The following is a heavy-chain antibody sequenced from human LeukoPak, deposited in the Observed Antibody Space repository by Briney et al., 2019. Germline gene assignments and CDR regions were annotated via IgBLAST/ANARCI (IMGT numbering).Heavy chain of an antibody. V-gene: IGHV3-30-3*01. CDR2: ISYDGSNK. D-gene: IGHD5-18*01. J-gene: IGHJ4*02. CDR3: ARGHRGYSYGFSLDY. CDR1: GFTFSSYA. Sequence: GGSLRLSCAASGFTFSSYAMHWVRRAPGKGLEWVAVISYDGSNKYYADSVKGRFTISRDNSKNTLYLQMNSLRAEDTAVYYCARGHRGYSYGFSLDYWGQGTLVTVSS.